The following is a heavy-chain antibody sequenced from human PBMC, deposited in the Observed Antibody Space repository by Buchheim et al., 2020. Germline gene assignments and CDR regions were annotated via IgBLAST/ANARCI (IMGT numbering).Heavy chain of an antibody. CDR3: TREGLDYVGLSDY. D-gene: IGHD4-17*01. CDR1: GFTFSHFS. J-gene: IGHJ4*02. Sequence: EVQLVESGGGLVKPGGSLRLSYAASGFTFSHFSMNWVRQAPGRGLEWVSSISSRSTSYIYYADSVKGRFTISRDNAENSLYLQMNSLRAEDTAVYYCTREGLDYVGLSDYWGRGTL. CDR2: ISSRSTSYI. V-gene: IGHV3-21*01.